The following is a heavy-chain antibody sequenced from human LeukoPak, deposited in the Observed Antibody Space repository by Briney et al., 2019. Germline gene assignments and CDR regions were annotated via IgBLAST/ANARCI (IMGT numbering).Heavy chain of an antibody. J-gene: IGHJ4*02. CDR3: ARATLRGDPFDF. CDR2: IFTSGNT. Sequence: TLSLTCTVSGDSISSGGYYWTWIRQHPGNGLEWIGNIFTSGNTYYNPSLKGRVFTSVDTSKSQFSLRLTSVTAADTAVYYCARATLRGDPFDFWGQGIQVTVSS. D-gene: IGHD2-21*02. CDR1: GDSISSGGYY. V-gene: IGHV4-31*03.